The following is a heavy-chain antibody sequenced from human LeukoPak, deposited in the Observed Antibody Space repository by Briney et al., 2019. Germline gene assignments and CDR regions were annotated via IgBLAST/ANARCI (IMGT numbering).Heavy chain of an antibody. V-gene: IGHV3-74*01. J-gene: IGHJ4*02. Sequence: GSLRLSCAASGFTFSNYWMHWVRQDPGKGLVWVSFINPDGSTTNYADSVKGRFTISRDNAKNALYLQMNSLRAEDTAVYYCAKDLHYGSADYWGQGTLVTVSS. CDR2: INPDGSTT. CDR1: GFTFSNYW. CDR3: AKDLHYGSADY. D-gene: IGHD3-10*01.